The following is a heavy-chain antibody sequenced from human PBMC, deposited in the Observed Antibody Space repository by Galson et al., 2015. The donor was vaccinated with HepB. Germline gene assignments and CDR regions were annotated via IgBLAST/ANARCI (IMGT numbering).Heavy chain of an antibody. CDR1: GYTFRNYW. CDR2: IYPTDSST. J-gene: IGHJ4*02. D-gene: IGHD2/OR15-2a*01. V-gene: IGHV5-51*01. Sequence: QSGAEVKTPGESLKISCQASGYTFRNYWIGWVRQMPGKDLEWLATIYPTDSSTRYGPSVLGPVTVSADTSISTAYLQWSSLKATDTAIYYCARQEYCAIPGCSPSRPFDAWGQGTLVTVSS. CDR3: ARQEYCAIPGCSPSRPFDA.